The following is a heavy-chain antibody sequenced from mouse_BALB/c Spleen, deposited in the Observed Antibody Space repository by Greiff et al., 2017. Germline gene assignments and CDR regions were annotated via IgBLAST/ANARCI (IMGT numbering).Heavy chain of an antibody. Sequence: VQLQQSGPGLVQPSQSLSITCTVSGFSLTSYGVHWVRQSPGKGLEWLGVIWSGGSTDYNAAFISSLSISKDNSKSQVFFKMNSLQANDTAIYYCARTFYYYGSSYCYYAMDYWGQGTSVTVSS. D-gene: IGHD1-1*01. J-gene: IGHJ4*01. CDR3: ARTFYYYGSSYCYYAMDY. CDR1: GFSLTSYG. V-gene: IGHV2-2*02. CDR2: IWSGGST.